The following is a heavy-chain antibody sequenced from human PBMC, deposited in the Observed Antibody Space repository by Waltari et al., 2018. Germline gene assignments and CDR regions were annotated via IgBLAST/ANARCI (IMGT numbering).Heavy chain of an antibody. CDR1: GFTFSTYA. D-gene: IGHD3-10*01. J-gene: IGHJ6*03. CDR2: ISDDGQTS. V-gene: IGHV3-23*04. Sequence: EAGLEESGGGLEQLGRSLRLPCSAFGFTFSTYALTWVRQAPGKGLEWVSSISDDGQTSFYADSVKGRCIISRDNSKSTLFLHLNSLRGDDTARYYCAKGIRATATYFYMDVWGKGTTVTVSS. CDR3: AKGIRATATYFYMDV.